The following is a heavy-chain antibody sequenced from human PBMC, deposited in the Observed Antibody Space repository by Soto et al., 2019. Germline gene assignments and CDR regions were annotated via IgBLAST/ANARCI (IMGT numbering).Heavy chain of an antibody. Sequence: GGSLRLCCAASGFTFSSYAMSWVRQAPGKGLEWVANIKQDGSEKYYVDSVKGRFTISRDNAKNSLYLQMNSLRAEDTAVYYCARHSSSLLDYWGQGTLVTGSA. V-gene: IGHV3-7*01. CDR1: GFTFSSYA. J-gene: IGHJ4*02. CDR3: ARHSSSLLDY. CDR2: IKQDGSEK. D-gene: IGHD6-13*01.